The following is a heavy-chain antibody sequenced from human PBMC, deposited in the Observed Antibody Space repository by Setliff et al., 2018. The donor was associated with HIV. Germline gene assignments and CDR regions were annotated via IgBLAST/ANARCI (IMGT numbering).Heavy chain of an antibody. D-gene: IGHD3-3*01. CDR1: GGYISGSSHY. CDR3: ARGVNPTYYDFWSGNYMRKYYYYYMDV. CDR2: ISYSENI. J-gene: IGHJ6*03. V-gene: IGHV4-39*01. Sequence: SETLSLTCTVSGGYISGSSHYWGWIRHPPGKGLEWIGSISYSENIYYNPSRKSRVTISADTSTKQFSLKLSSVTAADTAVYYCARGVNPTYYDFWSGNYMRKYYYYYMDVWGKGTTVTVSS.